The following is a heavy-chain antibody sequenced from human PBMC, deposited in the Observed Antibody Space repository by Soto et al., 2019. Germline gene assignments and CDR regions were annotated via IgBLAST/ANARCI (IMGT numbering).Heavy chain of an antibody. CDR1: GYTFTKYW. CDR2: IYPADSDT. V-gene: IGHV5-51*01. Sequence: PGESLKISCKGSGYTFTKYWIGWVRQMPGKGLERMGIIYPADSDTRYSPSFQGQVTISADKSISTAYLKWSSLKASDTALYYCARHMGAALSSGVDVWGQGSTVTVSS. CDR3: ARHMGAALSSGVDV. D-gene: IGHD3-16*01. J-gene: IGHJ6*02.